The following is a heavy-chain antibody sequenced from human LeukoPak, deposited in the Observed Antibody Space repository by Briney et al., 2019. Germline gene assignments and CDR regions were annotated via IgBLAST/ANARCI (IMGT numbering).Heavy chain of an antibody. CDR1: GFTFSNHG. CDR2: ISPSGDIT. V-gene: IGHV3-23*01. J-gene: IGHJ4*02. D-gene: IGHD3-22*01. Sequence: GGSLRLSCAASGFTFSNHGMSWVRQAPGKGLEWVSGISPSGDITYYADSVKGRFTISRDNSKNTVYLQVISLTAEDTAVYYCAKLLYYYDSSQPYWGQGTLVTASS. CDR3: AKLLYYYDSSQPY.